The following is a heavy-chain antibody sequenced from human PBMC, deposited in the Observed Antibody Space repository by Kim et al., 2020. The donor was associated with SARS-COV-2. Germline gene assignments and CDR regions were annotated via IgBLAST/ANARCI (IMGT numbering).Heavy chain of an antibody. Sequence: SETLSLTCTVSGGSISSYYWSWIRQPPGKGLEWIGYIYYSGSTNYNPSLKSRVTISVDTSKNQFSLKLSSVTAADTAVYYCARGGATYLLSYWGQGTLVTVSS. J-gene: IGHJ4*02. CDR1: GGSISSYY. CDR2: IYYSGST. D-gene: IGHD1-26*01. V-gene: IGHV4-59*01. CDR3: ARGGATYLLSY.